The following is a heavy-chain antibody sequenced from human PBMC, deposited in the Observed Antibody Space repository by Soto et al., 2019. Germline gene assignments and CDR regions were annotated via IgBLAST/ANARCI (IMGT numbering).Heavy chain of an antibody. CDR3: ETARIAAGNNWFDP. V-gene: IGHV1-2*04. CDR2: INPNSGGT. J-gene: IGHJ5*02. CDR1: GYTFTGYY. D-gene: IGHD6-13*01. Sequence: ASVKVSCKASGYTFTGYYMHWVRQAPGQGLEWMGWINPNSGGTNYAQKFQGWVTMTRDTSISTAYMELSRLRSDDTAVYYCETARIAAGNNWFDPWGQGPLVTVPS.